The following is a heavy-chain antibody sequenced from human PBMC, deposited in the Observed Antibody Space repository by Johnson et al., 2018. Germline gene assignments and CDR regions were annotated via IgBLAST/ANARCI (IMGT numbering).Heavy chain of an antibody. V-gene: IGHV3-21*01. CDR3: ARVVRLVGATAFDI. CDR2: ISSSSSYI. J-gene: IGHJ3*02. D-gene: IGHD1-26*01. Sequence: VQLVESGGGLVKPGGSLRLSCAASGFTFSSYSMNWVRQAPGKGLEWVSSISSSSSYIYYADSVKGRFTISRDNAKNSLYLQMNSLRAEDTAVYYCARVVRLVGATAFDIWGQGTMVTVSS. CDR1: GFTFSSYS.